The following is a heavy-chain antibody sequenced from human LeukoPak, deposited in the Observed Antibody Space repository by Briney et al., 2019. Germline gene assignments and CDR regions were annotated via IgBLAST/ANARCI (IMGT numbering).Heavy chain of an antibody. CDR2: IYSGGST. CDR3: ARGVSDYYDSSGYFFDY. J-gene: IGHJ4*02. Sequence: GGSLRLSCAASGFTVSSNYMSWVRQAPGKGLEWVSVIYSGGSTYYADSVKGRFTISRDNSKNTLYLQMNSLRAEDTAVYYCARGVSDYYDSSGYFFDYWGQGTLVTVSS. V-gene: IGHV3-53*01. CDR1: GFTVSSNY. D-gene: IGHD3-22*01.